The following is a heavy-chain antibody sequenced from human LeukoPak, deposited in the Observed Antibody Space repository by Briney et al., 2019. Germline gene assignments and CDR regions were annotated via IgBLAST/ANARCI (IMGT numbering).Heavy chain of an antibody. CDR1: GYIFRNYG. J-gene: IGHJ4*02. V-gene: IGHV1-18*01. Sequence: GASVKVSCKASGYIFRNYGINWVRQAPGQGLEWMGWISGYNGCTHYAQKFQGRVTMTTDTSTSTAYMELRSLRSDDTAVYYCARDGYYDFWSGYSSVDYWGQGTLVTVSS. CDR2: ISGYNGCT. D-gene: IGHD3-3*01. CDR3: ARDGYYDFWSGYSSVDY.